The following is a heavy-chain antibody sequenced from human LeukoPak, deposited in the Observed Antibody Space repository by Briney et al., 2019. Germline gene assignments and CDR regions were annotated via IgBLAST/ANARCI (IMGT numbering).Heavy chain of an antibody. J-gene: IGHJ4*02. CDR2: INPNSGGT. V-gene: IGHV1-2*02. D-gene: IGHD5-12*01. Sequence: ASVKVSCKASGYTFTGYYMHWVRQAPGQGLEWMGWINPNSGGTNYAQKFQGRVTMTRDTSISTAYMELSRLRSDDTAVYYCARGVIVATTVHLIFDDWGQGTLVTASS. CDR1: GYTFTGYY. CDR3: ARGVIVATTVHLIFDD.